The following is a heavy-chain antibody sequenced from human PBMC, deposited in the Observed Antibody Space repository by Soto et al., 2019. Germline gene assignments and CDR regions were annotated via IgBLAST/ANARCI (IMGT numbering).Heavy chain of an antibody. Sequence: GGSLRLSCAASGFTFSSYAMSWVRQAPGKGLEWVSAISGSGGSTYYADSVKGRFTISRDNSKNTLYLQMNSLRAEDTAVYYCAKGPPAVYSNYVSNWFDPWGQGTLVTVSS. V-gene: IGHV3-23*01. CDR3: AKGPPAVYSNYVSNWFDP. CDR2: ISGSGGST. D-gene: IGHD4-4*01. CDR1: GFTFSSYA. J-gene: IGHJ5*02.